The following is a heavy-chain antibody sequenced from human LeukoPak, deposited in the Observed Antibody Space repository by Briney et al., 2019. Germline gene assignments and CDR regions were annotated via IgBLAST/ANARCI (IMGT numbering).Heavy chain of an antibody. J-gene: IGHJ4*02. Sequence: PSETLSLTCTVSGGSISSYYWSWIRQPPGKGLEWVGEINHSGSTNYNPSLKSRVTISVDTSKNQFSLKLSSVTAADTAVYYCARCPRKRGSCFPFDYWGQGTLVTVSS. V-gene: IGHV4-34*01. D-gene: IGHD2-15*01. CDR3: ARCPRKRGSCFPFDY. CDR2: INHSGST. CDR1: GGSISSYY.